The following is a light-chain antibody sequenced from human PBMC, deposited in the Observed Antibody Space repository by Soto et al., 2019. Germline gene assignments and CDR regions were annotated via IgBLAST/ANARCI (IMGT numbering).Light chain of an antibody. CDR3: QHYNNWPPWT. J-gene: IGKJ1*01. CDR2: GAS. V-gene: IGKV3-15*01. CDR1: QSVRSN. Sequence: EIVMTQSPATLSVSPGERATLSCRASQSVRSNLAWYQQKPGQAPRLLIYGASTRASAVPARFSGIGSGTEFTLTISSLQSEDFAVYYCQHYNNWPPWTFGQGTKVEIK.